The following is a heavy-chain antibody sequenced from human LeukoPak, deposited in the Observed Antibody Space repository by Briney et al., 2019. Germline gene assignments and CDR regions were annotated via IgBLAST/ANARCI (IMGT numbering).Heavy chain of an antibody. CDR1: GFTFSSYA. J-gene: IGHJ4*02. CDR2: ISYDGSNK. V-gene: IGHV3-30-3*01. Sequence: GGSLRLSCAASGFTFSSYAMHWVRQAPGKGLEWVAVISYDGSNKYYADSVKGRFTISRDNSKNTLYLQMNSLRAEDTAVYYCAKDAARYCGGDCPFDYWGQGTLVTVSS. D-gene: IGHD2-21*01. CDR3: AKDAARYCGGDCPFDY.